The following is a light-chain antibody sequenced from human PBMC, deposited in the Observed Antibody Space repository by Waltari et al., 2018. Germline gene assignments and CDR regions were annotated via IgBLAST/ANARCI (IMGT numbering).Light chain of an antibody. CDR1: QSVAINN. CDR3: QKYGDSPLT. CDR2: DTS. V-gene: IGKV3-20*01. J-gene: IGKJ4*01. Sequence: EIVLTQSPGTLSLSRGERATLSCRASQSVAINNLAWYQQKPGQAPRLLIYDTSGRAAGTPDRFSGSGSGTDFTLTISGLEPEDFALYYCQKYGDSPLTFGGGTRVEV.